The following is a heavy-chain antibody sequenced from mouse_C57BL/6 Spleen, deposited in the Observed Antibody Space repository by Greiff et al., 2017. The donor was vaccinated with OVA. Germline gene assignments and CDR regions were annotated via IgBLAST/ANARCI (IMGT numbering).Heavy chain of an antibody. CDR1: GYTFTEYT. CDR3: ARNEEEGDYYGSSSAWFAY. D-gene: IGHD1-1*01. V-gene: IGHV1-62-2*01. Sequence: QVQLQQSGAELVKPGASVKLSCKASGYTFTEYTIHWVKQRSGQGLEWIGWFYPGSGSIKYNEKFKDKATLTADKSSSTVYMELSRLTSEDSAVYFCARNEEEGDYYGSSSAWFAYWGQGTLVTVSA. J-gene: IGHJ3*01. CDR2: FYPGSGSI.